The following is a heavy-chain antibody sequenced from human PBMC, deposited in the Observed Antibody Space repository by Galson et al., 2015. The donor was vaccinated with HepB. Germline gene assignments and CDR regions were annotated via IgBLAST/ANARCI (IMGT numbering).Heavy chain of an antibody. CDR3: AREGYYSSGYPDAFDI. CDR1: GFTFSSYG. J-gene: IGHJ3*02. Sequence: SLRLSCAASGFTFSSYGMHWVRQAPGKGLEWVAVIWYDGSNKYYADSVKGRFTISRDNSKNTLYLQMNSLRAEDTSVYYCAREGYYSSGYPDAFDIWGQGTMVTVSS. CDR2: IWYDGSNK. D-gene: IGHD3-22*01. V-gene: IGHV3-33*08.